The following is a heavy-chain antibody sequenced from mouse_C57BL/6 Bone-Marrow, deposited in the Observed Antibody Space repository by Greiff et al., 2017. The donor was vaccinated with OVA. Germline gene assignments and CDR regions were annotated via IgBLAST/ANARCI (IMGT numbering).Heavy chain of an antibody. V-gene: IGHV1-15*01. J-gene: IGHJ4*01. CDR3: TRGYSNYYAMDY. CDR1: GYTFTDYE. CDR2: LDPETGGN. Sequence: QVQLQQSGAELVRPGASVTLSCKASGYTFTDYEMHCVKQTPVHGLEWIGALDPETGGNAYNQKFKGKAILTADKSSSTAYMELRSLTSEDSAVYYCTRGYSNYYAMDYWGQGTSVTVSS. D-gene: IGHD2-5*01.